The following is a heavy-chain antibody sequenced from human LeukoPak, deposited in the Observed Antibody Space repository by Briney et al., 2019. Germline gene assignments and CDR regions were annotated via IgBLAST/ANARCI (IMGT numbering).Heavy chain of an antibody. D-gene: IGHD2-15*01. CDR3: ATAGGSYYSGWEFDS. CDR1: GGSFSGYY. J-gene: IGHJ4*02. V-gene: IGHV4-59*01. Sequence: SETLSLTCAVYGGSFSGYYWSWIRQPPGKGLEWIGYILYTGNTNYNPSLKSRVTISIDTSKKQFSLNLSSVTAADTAVYYCATAGGSYYSGWEFDSWGQGTLVTVSS. CDR2: ILYTGNT.